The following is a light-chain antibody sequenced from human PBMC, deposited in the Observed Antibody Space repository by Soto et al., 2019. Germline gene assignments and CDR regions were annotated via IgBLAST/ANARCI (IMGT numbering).Light chain of an antibody. CDR3: CSYTNSAYV. CDR2: DVD. Sequence: QSSLTQPASVSGSPGQSLTLSCNVSAYHYVSWFQQHPAQAPNLMIYDVDHRPSGVPDRFSGSKSGNTASLTISGLQAEDEGDYYCCSYTNSAYVFGTGTKVTVL. J-gene: IGLJ1*01. CDR1: VSAYHY. V-gene: IGLV2-14*03.